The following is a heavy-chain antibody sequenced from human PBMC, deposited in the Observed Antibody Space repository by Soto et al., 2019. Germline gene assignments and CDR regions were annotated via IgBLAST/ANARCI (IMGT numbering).Heavy chain of an antibody. CDR3: ARQTAGWFAMDV. V-gene: IGHV5-10-1*04. J-gene: IGHJ6*02. Sequence: PGESLKISCKGSGYSFAGYWITWVRQKPGKGLEWMGRIDPSDSQTYYSPSFRGQVSISTDTSVNTAYLQWGSLKASDTAMYYCARQTAGWFAMDVWGQGTTVTVSS. CDR2: IDPSDSQT. CDR1: GYSFAGYW. D-gene: IGHD6-19*01.